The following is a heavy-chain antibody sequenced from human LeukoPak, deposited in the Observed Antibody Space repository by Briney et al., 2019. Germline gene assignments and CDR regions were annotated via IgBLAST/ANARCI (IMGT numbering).Heavy chain of an antibody. Sequence: GGSLGLSCAASGFTFSSYAMHWVRQAPGKGLEWVAVISYDGSNKYYADSVKGRFTISRDNSKNTLYLQMNSLRAEDTAVYYCARGVVVPAASIIPGDYWGQGTLVTVSS. CDR2: ISYDGSNK. CDR3: ARGVVVPAASIIPGDY. D-gene: IGHD2-2*01. CDR1: GFTFSSYA. J-gene: IGHJ4*02. V-gene: IGHV3-30-3*01.